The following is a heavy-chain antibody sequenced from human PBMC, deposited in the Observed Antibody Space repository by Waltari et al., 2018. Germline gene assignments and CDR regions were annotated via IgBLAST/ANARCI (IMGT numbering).Heavy chain of an antibody. Sequence: EVQLVESGGGLVQPGGSLRLSCAASGFTFSYYSMNWVRPAPGKGVRWVSYISSSSSTIYYADSVKGRFTISRDNAKNSLYLQMNSLRAEDTAVYYCARVGSSTWDYWGQGTLVTVSS. CDR1: GFTFSYYS. CDR3: ARVGSSTWDY. D-gene: IGHD2-2*01. CDR2: ISSSSSTI. V-gene: IGHV3-48*01. J-gene: IGHJ4*02.